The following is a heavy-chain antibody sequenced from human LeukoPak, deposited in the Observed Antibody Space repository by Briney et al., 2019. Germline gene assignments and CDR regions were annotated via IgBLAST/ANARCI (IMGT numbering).Heavy chain of an antibody. J-gene: IGHJ4*02. CDR3: AKDRLTGYYRGDYFDY. Sequence: ASVKVSCKASGYTFTGYYMHWVRQAPGQGLEWMGWINPNSGGTNYAQKFQGRVTMTRDTSISTAYMELSRLRSDDTAVYYCAKDRLTGYYRGDYFDYWGQGTLVTVSS. CDR2: INPNSGGT. CDR1: GYTFTGYY. V-gene: IGHV1-2*02. D-gene: IGHD3-9*01.